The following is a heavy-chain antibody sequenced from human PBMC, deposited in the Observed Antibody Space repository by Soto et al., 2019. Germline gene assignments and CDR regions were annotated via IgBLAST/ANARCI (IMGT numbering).Heavy chain of an antibody. D-gene: IGHD5-18*01. J-gene: IGHJ4*02. CDR1: GVTFSSYS. CDR3: ASPGYSYGYGWFDY. Sequence: SLKASCQASGVTFSSYSISWVRQSPGQGLEWMGGIIPIFGTANYAQKFQGRVTITADESTSTAYMELSSLRSEDTAVYYCASPGYSYGYGWFDYWGQGTLVTVSS. V-gene: IGHV1-69*13. CDR2: IIPIFGTA.